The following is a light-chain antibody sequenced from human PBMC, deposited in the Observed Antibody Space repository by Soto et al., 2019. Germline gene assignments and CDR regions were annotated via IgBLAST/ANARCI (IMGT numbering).Light chain of an antibody. CDR3: QKYNSVPLT. J-gene: IGKJ4*01. CDR1: QDISYY. CDR2: AAS. Sequence: DLQMTQSPSSLSVSVGDRVTITCRAGQDISYYLAWYQQKPGKVPKLLIYAASTLQSGVPSRFSGSGSGTHFTLTISSLQPEDVATYYCQKYNSVPLTFGGGTKVEIK. V-gene: IGKV1-27*01.